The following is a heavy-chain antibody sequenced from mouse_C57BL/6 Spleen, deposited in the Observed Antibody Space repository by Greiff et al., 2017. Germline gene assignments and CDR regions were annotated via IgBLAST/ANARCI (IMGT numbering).Heavy chain of an antibody. CDR2: INPNNGGT. D-gene: IGHD2-4*01. V-gene: IGHV1-26*01. CDR1: GYTFTDYY. J-gene: IGHJ3*01. CDR3: ARDYDYDVDWFAY. Sequence: VQLQQSGPELVKPGASVKISCKASGYTFTDYYMNWVKQSHGKSLEWIGDINPNNGGTSYNQKFKGKATLTVDKSSSTAYMELRSLTSEDSAVYYCARDYDYDVDWFAYWGQGTLVTVSA.